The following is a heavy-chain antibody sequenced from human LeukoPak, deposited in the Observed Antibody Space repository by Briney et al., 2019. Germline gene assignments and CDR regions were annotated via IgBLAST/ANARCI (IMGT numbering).Heavy chain of an antibody. CDR2: ISGSGGST. CDR3: ARVCRDGYNGYYYYYYYMDV. Sequence: ETLSLTCSVSSYSFSSAYYWGWIRQAPGTGLEWVSAISGSGGSTYYADSVKGRFTSSRDNSKNTLFLQMNNLRVEDTAVYYCARVCRDGYNGYYYYYYYMDVWGKGTTVTVSS. CDR1: SYSFSSAYY. J-gene: IGHJ6*03. V-gene: IGHV3-23*01. D-gene: IGHD5-24*01.